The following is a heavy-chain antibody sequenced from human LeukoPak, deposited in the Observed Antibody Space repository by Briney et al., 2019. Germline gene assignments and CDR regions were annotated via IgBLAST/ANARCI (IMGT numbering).Heavy chain of an antibody. CDR2: ISSSSSYI. D-gene: IGHD2-8*02. Sequence: GGSLSLSCAASGFTFSSYSMNWVRQAPGKGLEWVSSISSSSSYIYYADSVRGRFTISRDNSKSTLSLQMNSLRAEDTAIYYCATYRQVLLPFESWGQGTLVTVSS. CDR1: GFTFSSYS. V-gene: IGHV3-21*04. J-gene: IGHJ4*02. CDR3: ATYRQVLLPFES.